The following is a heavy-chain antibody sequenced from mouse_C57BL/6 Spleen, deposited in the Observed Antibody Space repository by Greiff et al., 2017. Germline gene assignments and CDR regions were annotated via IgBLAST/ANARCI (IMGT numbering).Heavy chain of an antibody. CDR3: ARHGNDGYYGGYFDV. D-gene: IGHD2-3*01. J-gene: IGHJ1*03. CDR2: ISNLAYSI. V-gene: IGHV5-15*01. CDR1: GFTFSDYG. Sequence: EVQLVESGGGLVQPGGSLKLSCAASGFTFSDYGMAWVRQAPRKGPEWVAFISNLAYSIYYADTVTGRFTISRENAKNTLYLEMSSLRSEDTAMYYCARHGNDGYYGGYFDVWGTGTTVTVSS.